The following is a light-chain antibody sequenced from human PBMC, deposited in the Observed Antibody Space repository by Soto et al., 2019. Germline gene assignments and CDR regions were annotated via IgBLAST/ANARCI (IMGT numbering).Light chain of an antibody. J-gene: IGLJ1*01. CDR1: SSDVGSYNL. CDR3: CSYAGSSTFYV. V-gene: IGLV2-23*01. CDR2: EGS. Sequence: QSALTQPASVSGSPGQSITISCTGTSSDVGSYNLVSWYQQHPGKAPKLMIYEGSKRPSGVSNRFSGSKSGNKASLTSSGLQAEDEADYYCCSYAGSSTFYVFGTGTKVTVL.